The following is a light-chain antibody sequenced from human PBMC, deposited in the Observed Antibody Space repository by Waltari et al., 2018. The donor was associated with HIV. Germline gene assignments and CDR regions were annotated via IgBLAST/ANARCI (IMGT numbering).Light chain of an antibody. CDR2: GAS. CDR3: QQYNNWPQT. V-gene: IGKV3-15*01. CDR1: QSLFSN. Sequence: EIVMTQSPATLSVSPGESATLSCRPSQSLFSNLAWYQQKPGQAPRLLIYGASTRATGIPARFSGSGSGTEFTLTISSLQSEDFAIYYCQQYNNWPQTFGQGTKVEFK. J-gene: IGKJ1*01.